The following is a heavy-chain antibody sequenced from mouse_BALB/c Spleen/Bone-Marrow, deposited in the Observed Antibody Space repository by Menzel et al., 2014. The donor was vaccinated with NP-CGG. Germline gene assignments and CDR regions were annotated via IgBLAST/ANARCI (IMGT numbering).Heavy chain of an antibody. V-gene: IGHV4-1*02. CDR2: INPDSSTI. CDR1: GFDFSRYW. D-gene: IGHD1-1*01. CDR3: ARLNYYGNLFV. Sequence: VQLQQSGGGLVQPGGSLKLSCAASGFDFSRYWMSWVRQAPGKGLDWIGEINPDSSTINYTPSLKDKFIISRDNAKNTLYLQVSKVRSEDTALYYCARLNYYGNLFVWGAGTTVTVSS. J-gene: IGHJ1*01.